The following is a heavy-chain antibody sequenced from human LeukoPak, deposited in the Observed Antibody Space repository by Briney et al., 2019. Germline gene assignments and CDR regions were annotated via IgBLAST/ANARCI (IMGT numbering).Heavy chain of an antibody. D-gene: IGHD3-10*01. CDR1: GYTFTSYD. Sequence: ASVKVSCKASGYTFTSYDINWVRQATGQGLEWMGWMNPNSGNTGYAQKFQGRVTMTRNTSISTAYMELSSLRSEDTAVYYCARAGSPAYYYYGMDVWGQGTTVTVSS. J-gene: IGHJ6*02. CDR3: ARAGSPAYYYYGMDV. CDR2: MNPNSGNT. V-gene: IGHV1-8*01.